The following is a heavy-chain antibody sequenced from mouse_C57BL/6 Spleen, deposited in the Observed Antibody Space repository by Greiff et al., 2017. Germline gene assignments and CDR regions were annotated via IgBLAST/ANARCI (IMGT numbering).Heavy chain of an antibody. Sequence: EVKLVESGGGLVKPGGSLKLSCAASGFTFSSYAMSWVRQTPEKRLEWVATISDGGSYTYYPANVKGRFTISRDNAKNNLNLQMSHLKSEDTAMYYCARAENYEYDGSWFAYWGQGTLVTVSA. J-gene: IGHJ3*01. V-gene: IGHV5-4*03. CDR2: ISDGGSYT. CDR3: ARAENYEYDGSWFAY. D-gene: IGHD2-4*01. CDR1: GFTFSSYA.